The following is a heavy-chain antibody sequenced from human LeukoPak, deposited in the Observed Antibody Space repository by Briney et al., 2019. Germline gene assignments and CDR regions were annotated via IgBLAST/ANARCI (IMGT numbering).Heavy chain of an antibody. D-gene: IGHD3-22*01. J-gene: IGHJ4*02. V-gene: IGHV1-46*01. CDR3: ARPDSSGYYYVFDY. CDR1: GFTFSSYA. Sequence: RAGGSLRLSCAASGFTFSSYAMHWVRQAPGQGLEWMGIINPSGGSTSYAQKFQGRVTMTRDTSTSTVYMELSSLRSEDTAVYYCARPDSSGYYYVFDYWGQGTLVTVSS. CDR2: INPSGGST.